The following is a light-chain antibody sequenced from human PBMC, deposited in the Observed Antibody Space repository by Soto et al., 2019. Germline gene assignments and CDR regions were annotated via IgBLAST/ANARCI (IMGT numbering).Light chain of an antibody. CDR1: QSISRW. CDR3: QQYNSWSGVT. CDR2: DAS. V-gene: IGKV1-5*01. J-gene: IGKJ4*01. Sequence: DIQMTQSPSTLSASVGDRVTITCRASQSISRWLASYQQTPGKAPKLLIYDASSLESGVPSRFSGSGSGTEFSLTISSLQPDDFATYHCQQYNSWSGVTFGGGTKVDIK.